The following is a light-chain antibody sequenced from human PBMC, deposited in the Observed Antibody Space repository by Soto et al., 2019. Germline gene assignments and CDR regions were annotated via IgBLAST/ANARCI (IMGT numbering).Light chain of an antibody. Sequence: EIVMTQSPATLSVSPGERATLSCRASQSVNTKLAWYQHIPGQAPRLLIYGATTRATGIPTRFSGSESGTEFTLTIGSLQSEDFAVYYCLQYYGGPKTFGQGTKVEIK. V-gene: IGKV3-15*01. J-gene: IGKJ1*01. CDR2: GAT. CDR3: LQYYGGPKT. CDR1: QSVNTK.